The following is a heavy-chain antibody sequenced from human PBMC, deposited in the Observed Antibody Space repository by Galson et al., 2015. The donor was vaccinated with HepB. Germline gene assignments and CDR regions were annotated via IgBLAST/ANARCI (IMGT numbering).Heavy chain of an antibody. D-gene: IGHD1-26*01. V-gene: IGHV1-69*06. CDR3: AIEVGGVYGMDV. CDR1: GGTFSSYA. Sequence: SVKVSCKASGGTFSSYAISWVRQAAGQGLERMGGSIPIFGTANYAQKFQGRVTITADNSTSTAYRELSSLSSEDTAVYYCAIEVGGVYGMDVWGQGTTVTVSS. J-gene: IGHJ6*02. CDR2: SIPIFGTA.